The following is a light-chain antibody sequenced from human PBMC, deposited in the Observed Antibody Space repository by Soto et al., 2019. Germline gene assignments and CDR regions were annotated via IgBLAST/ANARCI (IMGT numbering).Light chain of an antibody. J-gene: IGKJ4*01. CDR2: ATS. V-gene: IGKV3-15*01. CDR3: QHDNNWPLT. CDR1: QSVSSN. Sequence: EIVMTQSPATLSVSPGERASLSCRASQSVSSNLAWYQQKPGQTPRLLIYATSTRATGIPARFSGSGSGTEFTLTISSLQSEDFAVYYCQHDNNWPLTFGGGTKVEIK.